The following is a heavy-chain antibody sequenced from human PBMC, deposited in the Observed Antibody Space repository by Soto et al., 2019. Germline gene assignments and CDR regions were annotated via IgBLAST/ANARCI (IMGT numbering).Heavy chain of an antibody. Sequence: GGSLRLSCSSSGFTFNNFAMMWVRQAPGKGLEWVSSIHTVGSTYYADSVQGRFTISRDNSKNTPFLQMNSLRVGDMAIYFCARGLNDDSWGQGTLVTVSS. D-gene: IGHD1-1*01. CDR1: GFTFNNFA. CDR3: ARGLNDDS. CDR2: IHTVGST. V-gene: IGHV3-23*03. J-gene: IGHJ4*02.